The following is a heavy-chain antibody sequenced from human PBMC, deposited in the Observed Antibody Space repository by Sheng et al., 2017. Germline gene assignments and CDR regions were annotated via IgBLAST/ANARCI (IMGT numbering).Heavy chain of an antibody. V-gene: IGHV3-11*04. CDR1: GFTFDNYY. J-gene: IGHJ6*03. Sequence: QVQLVESGGGLVKSGGSLRLSCAASGFTFDNYYMTWIRQPPGKGLESISYLSPSGSTIYHADSVKGRFTISRDNSKNTLYLQMNSLRAEDTAVYYCAREGIEVPHSPTPYYMDVWGQGTTVTVSS. D-gene: IGHD2-21*01. CDR2: LSPSGSTI. CDR3: AREGIEVPHSPTPYYMDV.